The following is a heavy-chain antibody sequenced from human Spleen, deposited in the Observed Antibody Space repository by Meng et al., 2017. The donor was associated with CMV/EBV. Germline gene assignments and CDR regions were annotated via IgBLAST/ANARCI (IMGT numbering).Heavy chain of an antibody. D-gene: IGHD2-2*02. V-gene: IGHV1-69*10. J-gene: IGHJ5*02. Sequence: ISWVRQAPGQGLEWMGGIIPILGIANYAQKFQGRVTITADKSTSTAYMELSSLRSEDTAVYYYARVPGDVVVPAAITAAGNYWVDPWGQGTLVTVSS. CDR3: ARVPGDVVVPAAITAAGNYWVDP. CDR2: IIPILGIA.